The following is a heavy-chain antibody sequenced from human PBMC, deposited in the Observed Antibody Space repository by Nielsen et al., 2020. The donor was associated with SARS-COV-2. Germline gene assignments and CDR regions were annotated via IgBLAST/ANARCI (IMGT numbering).Heavy chain of an antibody. CDR2: IYYSGST. V-gene: IGHV4-59*08. Sequence: SETLSLTCTVSGGSISSYYWSWIRQPPGKGLEWIGYIYYSGSTNYNPSLKSRVTISVDTSKNQFSLKLSSVTAADTAVYYCARHRGRDDFWSGYYTDNWFDPWGQGTLVTVSS. CDR3: ARHRGRDDFWSGYYTDNWFDP. CDR1: GGSISSYY. D-gene: IGHD3-3*01. J-gene: IGHJ5*02.